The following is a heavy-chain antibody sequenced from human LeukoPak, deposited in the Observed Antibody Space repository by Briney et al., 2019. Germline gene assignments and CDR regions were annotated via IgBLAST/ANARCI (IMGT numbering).Heavy chain of an antibody. V-gene: IGHV4-61*02. Sequence: SETLSLTCTVSGGSISSGSYYWSWIRQPAGKGLEWIGRIYTSGSTNYNPSLKSRVTISVGTSKNQFSLKLSSVTAADTAVYYCARGYYDSSGEIDYWGQGTLVTVSS. J-gene: IGHJ4*02. D-gene: IGHD3-22*01. CDR1: GGSISSGSYY. CDR3: ARGYYDSSGEIDY. CDR2: IYTSGST.